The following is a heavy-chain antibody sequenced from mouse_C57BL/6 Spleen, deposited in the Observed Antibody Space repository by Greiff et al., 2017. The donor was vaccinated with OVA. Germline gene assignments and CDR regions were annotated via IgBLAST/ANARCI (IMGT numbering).Heavy chain of an antibody. V-gene: IGHV1-76*01. J-gene: IGHJ2*01. D-gene: IGHD2-4*01. CDR3: ARSPYDYAFDY. Sequence: QVQLKESGAELVRPGASVKLSCKASGYTFTDYYINWVKQRPGQGLEWIARIYPGSGNTYYNEKFKGKATLTAEKSSSTAYMQLSSLTSEDSSVYFCARSPYDYAFDYWRQGTTLTVSS. CDR2: IYPGSGNT. CDR1: GYTFTDYY.